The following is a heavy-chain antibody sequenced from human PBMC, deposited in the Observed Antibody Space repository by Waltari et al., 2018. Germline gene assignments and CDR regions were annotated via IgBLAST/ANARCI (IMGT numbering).Heavy chain of an antibody. CDR3: ARDHIAVAGEFDY. V-gene: IGHV4-39*07. CDR2: IYYSGST. CDR1: GGSISSSSYY. Sequence: QLQLQESGPGLVKPSETLSLTCTVSGGSISSSSYYWGWIRQPPGKGLEWIGSIYYSGSTYYNPSLKSRVTISVDTSKNQFSLKLRSVTAADAAVYYCARDHIAVAGEFDYWGQGTLVTVSS. J-gene: IGHJ4*02. D-gene: IGHD6-19*01.